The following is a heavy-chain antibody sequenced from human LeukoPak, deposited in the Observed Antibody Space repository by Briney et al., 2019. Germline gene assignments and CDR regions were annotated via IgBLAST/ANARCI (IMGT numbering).Heavy chain of an antibody. Sequence: GSLRLSCAASGFTFSDYYMSWIRQAPGKGLEWIGSIYYSGSTYYNPSLKSRVTISVDTSKNQFSLKLSSVTAADTAVYYCARGLSSGYYPIFDYWGQGTLVTVSS. V-gene: IGHV4-38-2*01. CDR3: ARGLSSGYYPIFDY. CDR1: GFTFSDYY. D-gene: IGHD3-22*01. J-gene: IGHJ4*02. CDR2: IYYSGST.